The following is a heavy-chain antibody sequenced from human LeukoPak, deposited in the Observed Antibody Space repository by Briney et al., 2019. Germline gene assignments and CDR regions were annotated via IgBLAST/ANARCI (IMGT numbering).Heavy chain of an antibody. Sequence: GGSLRLSCAASGFTFSNYWMHWVRQVPGKGLVWVSHINSDESSTTYADSVKGRFTISRDNAKNTLYLEMNTLRAEDTAVYYCARASKNTAWSHFDYWGQGTLVTVSS. CDR2: INSDESST. J-gene: IGHJ4*02. D-gene: IGHD1/OR15-1a*01. V-gene: IGHV3-74*03. CDR3: ARASKNTAWSHFDY. CDR1: GFTFSNYW.